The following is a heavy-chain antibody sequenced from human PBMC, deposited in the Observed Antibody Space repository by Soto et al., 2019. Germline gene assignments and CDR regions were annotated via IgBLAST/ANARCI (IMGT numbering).Heavy chain of an antibody. J-gene: IGHJ4*02. CDR2: INAGNGNT. CDR3: ARGPRWRATGALAY. Sequence: ASVKVSCKASGYTFTSYGINWVLQAPGQRLEWMGWINAGNGNTKYSQKFQGRVTITRDTSASTAYMELSSLRSEDTAVYYCARGPRWRATGALAYWGQGTLVTVSS. CDR1: GYTFTSYG. V-gene: IGHV1-3*01. D-gene: IGHD1-26*01.